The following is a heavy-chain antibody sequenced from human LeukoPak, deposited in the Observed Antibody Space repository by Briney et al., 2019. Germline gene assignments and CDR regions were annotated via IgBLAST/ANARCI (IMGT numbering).Heavy chain of an antibody. D-gene: IGHD6-13*01. Sequence: GGSLRLPCAASGFTFSINAMSWVRQAPGKGLEWVSAISGSGGSTYYADSVKGRFTISRDNSKNTVYLQMNSLRGEDTAIYYCAKGGSSWYPHAFDIWGQGTMVTVSS. CDR1: GFTFSINA. CDR2: ISGSGGST. CDR3: AKGGSSWYPHAFDI. J-gene: IGHJ3*02. V-gene: IGHV3-23*01.